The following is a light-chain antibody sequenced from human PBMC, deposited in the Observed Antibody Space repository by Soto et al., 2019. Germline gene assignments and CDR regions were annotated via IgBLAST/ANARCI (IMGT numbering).Light chain of an antibody. CDR2: EVI. Sequence: QSALTQPASVSGSPGQSITISCTGTSSDVGSYNLVSWYQQRPGKAPKLMIYEVIKRPSGVSNRFSGSKSGNTASLTISGLQAEDEADYSCCSYAGSSTWVFGGGTKVTVL. CDR3: CSYAGSSTWV. CDR1: SSDVGSYNL. V-gene: IGLV2-23*02. J-gene: IGLJ3*02.